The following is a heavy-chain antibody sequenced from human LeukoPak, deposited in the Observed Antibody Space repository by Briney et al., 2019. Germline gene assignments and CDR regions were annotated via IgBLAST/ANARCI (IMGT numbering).Heavy chain of an antibody. Sequence: GRSLRLSCAASGFTFDDYGMSWVRQAPGKGLEWVSGINWNGGSTGYADSVKGRFTISRDNAKNSLYLQMNSLRAEDTAVYYCAKDRSSGRYVTSYFDYWGQGTLVTVSS. CDR2: INWNGGST. D-gene: IGHD6-19*01. J-gene: IGHJ4*02. CDR3: AKDRSSGRYVTSYFDY. V-gene: IGHV3-20*04. CDR1: GFTFDDYG.